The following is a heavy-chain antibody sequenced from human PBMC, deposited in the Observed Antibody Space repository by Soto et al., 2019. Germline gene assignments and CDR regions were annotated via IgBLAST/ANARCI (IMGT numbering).Heavy chain of an antibody. CDR2: INHSGST. CDR1: GGSFSGDY. CDR3: AGGYLGYCSGGSCYSPRIDY. Sequence: SETLSLTCAVSGGSFSGDYWSWILQPPGKGLEWIGEINHSGSTSYNPSLKSRVTISVDTSKNQFSLKLSSVTSAYTAVYYCAGGYLGYCSGGSCYSPRIDYWGQGTLVTVSS. D-gene: IGHD2-15*01. V-gene: IGHV4-34*01. J-gene: IGHJ4*02.